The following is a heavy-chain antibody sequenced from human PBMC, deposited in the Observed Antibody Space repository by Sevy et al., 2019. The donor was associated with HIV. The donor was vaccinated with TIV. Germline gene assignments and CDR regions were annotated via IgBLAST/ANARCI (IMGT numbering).Heavy chain of an antibody. Sequence: GGSLRLSCAASGFTFSDHYMDWVRQAPGKGLEWVGRTRNKANSYTTEYAASVKGRFTISRDDSKNSLYLQMNSLKTEDTAVYYCARGEVDTAMVDYYYYYMDVWGKGTTVTVSS. D-gene: IGHD5-18*01. CDR1: GFTFSDHY. V-gene: IGHV3-72*01. CDR3: ARGEVDTAMVDYYYYYMDV. J-gene: IGHJ6*03. CDR2: TRNKANSYTT.